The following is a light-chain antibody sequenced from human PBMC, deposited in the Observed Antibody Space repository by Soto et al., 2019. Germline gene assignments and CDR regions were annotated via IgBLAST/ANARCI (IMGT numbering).Light chain of an antibody. CDR2: EVT. J-gene: IGLJ1*01. Sequence: QSALTQPASVSASPGQSIAISCSGTSSDVGAYDYVSWYQHHPGKAPKLIIYEVTYRPSGVSNRFSASKSGNTASLTISGLHAEDEADYYCSSYTRRSTYVFGTGTKLTVL. CDR1: SSDVGAYDY. CDR3: SSYTRRSTYV. V-gene: IGLV2-14*01.